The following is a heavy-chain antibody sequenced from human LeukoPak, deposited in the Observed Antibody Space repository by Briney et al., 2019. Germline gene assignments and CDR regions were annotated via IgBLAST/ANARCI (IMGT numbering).Heavy chain of an antibody. CDR3: ARDPIVVVPAAIPGGGYYYYGMDV. CDR1: GGSYRGYY. CDR2: INHSGST. V-gene: IGHV4-34*01. D-gene: IGHD2-2*01. Sequence: SETLSLTCAVYGGSYRGYYWSWIRQPPGKGLEWIGEINHSGSTNYNPSLKSRVTISVDTSKNQFSLKLSSVTAADTAVYYCARDPIVVVPAAIPGGGYYYYGMDVWGQGTTVTVSS. J-gene: IGHJ6*02.